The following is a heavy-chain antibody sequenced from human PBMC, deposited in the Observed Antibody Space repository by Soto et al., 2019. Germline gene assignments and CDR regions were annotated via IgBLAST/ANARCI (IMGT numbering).Heavy chain of an antibody. CDR1: GFTFSSYA. J-gene: IGHJ6*02. CDR2: ISGSGGST. V-gene: IGHV3-23*01. Sequence: GGSLRLSCAASGFTFSSYAMSWVRQAPGKGLEWASAISGSGGSTYYADSVKGRFTISRDNSKNTLYLQMNSLRAEDTAVYYCARVPRTDGYYYYGMDVWGQGTTVTVSS. CDR3: ARVPRTDGYYYYGMDV.